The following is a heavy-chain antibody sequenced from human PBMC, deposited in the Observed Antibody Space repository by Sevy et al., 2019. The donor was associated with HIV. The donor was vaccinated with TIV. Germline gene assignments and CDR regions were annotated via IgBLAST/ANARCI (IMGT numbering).Heavy chain of an antibody. D-gene: IGHD3-10*01. V-gene: IGHV4-59*01. CDR1: GGSISSYY. Sequence: SETLSLTCTVSGGSISSYYWSWIRHPPGKGLEWIGYIYYSGSTNYNPSLKSRVTISVDTSKNQFSLKLSSVTAADTAVYYCARSTRGAPFDYWGQGTLVTVSS. CDR2: IYYSGST. CDR3: ARSTRGAPFDY. J-gene: IGHJ4*02.